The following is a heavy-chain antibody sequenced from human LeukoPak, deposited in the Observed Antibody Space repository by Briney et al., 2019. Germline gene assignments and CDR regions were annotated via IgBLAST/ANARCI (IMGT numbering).Heavy chain of an antibody. V-gene: IGHV3-33*06. J-gene: IGHJ3*02. Sequence: GQSLRLSCEASGFSFGSYGMHCVRQAPGKGLEWVAAIWYDGSNKYQRDSLKGRVTISRDNSKSKLYLQMNSLRAEDTAVYYCAKDLHDSSGYCYHHAFDIWGQGTMVTVSS. CDR3: AKDLHDSSGYCYHHAFDI. D-gene: IGHD3-22*01. CDR1: GFSFGSYG. CDR2: IWYDGSNK.